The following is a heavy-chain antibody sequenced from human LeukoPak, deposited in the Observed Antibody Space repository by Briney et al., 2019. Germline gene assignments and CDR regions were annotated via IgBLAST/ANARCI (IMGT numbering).Heavy chain of an antibody. V-gene: IGHV1-69*06. CDR2: IIPIFGTA. Sequence: ASVKVSCKASGGTFSSYAISWVRQAPGQGLEWMGGIIPIFGTANYAQKFQGRVTITADKSTSTAYMELSSLRSEDTAVYYCARGGGGYDYYYYYMDVWGKGTTVTISS. CDR3: ARGGGGYDYYYYYMDV. D-gene: IGHD5-12*01. J-gene: IGHJ6*03. CDR1: GGTFSSYA.